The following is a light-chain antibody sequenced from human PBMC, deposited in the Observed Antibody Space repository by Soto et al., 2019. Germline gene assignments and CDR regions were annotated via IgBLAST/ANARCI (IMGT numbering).Light chain of an antibody. Sequence: QSVLTQPPSASGTPGQRVTISGSGTNSNIGSNFVYWYQHLPGTTPKLLVFSYNQRPSGVPDRFSGSKSGSSASLAISGLRSEDEADYYCATWDDSLSGWVFGGGTKVTVL. CDR1: NSNIGSNF. J-gene: IGLJ3*02. CDR3: ATWDDSLSGWV. CDR2: SYN. V-gene: IGLV1-47*02.